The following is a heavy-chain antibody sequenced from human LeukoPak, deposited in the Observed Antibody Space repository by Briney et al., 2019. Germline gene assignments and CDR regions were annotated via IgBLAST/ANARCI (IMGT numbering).Heavy chain of an antibody. CDR3: ARQGDDGDF. J-gene: IGHJ4*02. Sequence: PSETLSLTCTVSDNSISSSSYYWAWIRQPPGKGLEWIGSIYYSGSTYYNPSLKSRVTISVDTSKNQFSLKLSPVTAADTAVYYCARQGDDGDFWGQGTLVTVSS. CDR1: DNSISSSSYY. V-gene: IGHV4-39*01. D-gene: IGHD1-1*01. CDR2: IYYSGST.